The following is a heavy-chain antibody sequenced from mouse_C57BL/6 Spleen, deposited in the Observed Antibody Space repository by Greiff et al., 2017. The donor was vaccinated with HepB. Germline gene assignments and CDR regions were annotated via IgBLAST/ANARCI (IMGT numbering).Heavy chain of an antibody. CDR2: IDPSDSYT. CDR1: GYTFTSYW. J-gene: IGHJ1*03. Sequence: VQLQQPGAELVKPGASVKLSCKASGYTFTSYWMQWVNQRPGQGLEWIGEIDPSDSYTNYNQKFKGKATLTVDTSSSTAYMQLSSLTSEDSAVYYCARESRYFDVWGTGTTVTVSS. V-gene: IGHV1-50*01. CDR3: ARESRYFDV. D-gene: IGHD6-2*01.